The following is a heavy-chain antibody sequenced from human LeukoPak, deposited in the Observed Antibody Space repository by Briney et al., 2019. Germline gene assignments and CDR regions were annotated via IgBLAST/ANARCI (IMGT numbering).Heavy chain of an antibody. CDR3: AKDMIGGVLDYLDY. D-gene: IGHD3-16*02. CDR2: ISDDSNHK. CDR1: VHPFSLCP. Sequence: GGPLRLPCAPCVHPFSLCPKHWVRQTPEKALEGVKFISDDSNHKYYADSVKGRSTISRDNSKNTLYLEMNSLGTEDTAVYYCAKDMIGGVLDYLDYWGQGTLVTVTS. J-gene: IGHJ4*02. V-gene: IGHV3-30*04.